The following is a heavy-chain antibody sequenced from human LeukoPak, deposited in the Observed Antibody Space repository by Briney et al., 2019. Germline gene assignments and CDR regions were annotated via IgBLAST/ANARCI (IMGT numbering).Heavy chain of an antibody. Sequence: GGSLRLSCAASGFTFDDYAMYWVRQAPGKGLEWVSAISGSGGSTYYADSVKGRFTISRDNSKNTLYLQMNSLRAEDTAVYYCARDDQLLYSGPFDYWGQGTLVTVSS. J-gene: IGHJ4*02. D-gene: IGHD2-2*02. V-gene: IGHV3-23*01. CDR2: ISGSGGST. CDR1: GFTFDDYA. CDR3: ARDDQLLYSGPFDY.